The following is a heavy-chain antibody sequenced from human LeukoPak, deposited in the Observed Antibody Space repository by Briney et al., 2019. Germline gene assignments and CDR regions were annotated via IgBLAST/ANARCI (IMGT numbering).Heavy chain of an antibody. V-gene: IGHV3-48*03. Sequence: RGSLRLSCAASGFTFSNYEMNWVRQAPGKGLEWVSYISAIDSTTYYADSVKGRFTISRDNAKNSLYLQMNSLRVEDTAVYHCARGLASSNWPHWFDPWGQGTLVSVSS. CDR2: ISAIDSTT. CDR1: GFTFSNYE. D-gene: IGHD6-13*01. J-gene: IGHJ5*02. CDR3: ARGLASSNWPHWFDP.